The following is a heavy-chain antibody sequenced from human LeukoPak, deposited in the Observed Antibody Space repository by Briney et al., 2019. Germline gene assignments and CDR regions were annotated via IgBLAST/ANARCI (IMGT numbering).Heavy chain of an antibody. CDR2: ISYDGSNK. D-gene: IGHD3-16*01. J-gene: IGHJ4*02. CDR1: GFTFSSYA. V-gene: IGHV3-30*04. CDR3: ARRPYYNYVWGSSDY. Sequence: GKSLRLSCAASGFTFSSYAMHWVRQPPGKGLEWVAVISYDGSNKYYADSVKGRFTISRDNSKNTLYLQMNSLRAEDTAVYYCARRPYYNYVWGSSDYWGQGTLVTVSS.